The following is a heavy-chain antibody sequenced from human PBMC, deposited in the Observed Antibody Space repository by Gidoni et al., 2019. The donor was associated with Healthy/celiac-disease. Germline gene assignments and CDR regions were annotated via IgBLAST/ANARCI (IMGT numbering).Heavy chain of an antibody. V-gene: IGHV3-9*01. J-gene: IGHJ5*02. CDR1: GFTFDAYA. CDR3: AKDIIRGGYSYGLGWFDP. D-gene: IGHD5-18*01. Sequence: EVQLVESGGGLVQPGRSLRLASAASGFTFDAYAMHWVRQAPGKGLEWVSGISWNSGSIGYADSVKGRFTISRDNAKNSLYLQMNSLRAEDTALYYCAKDIIRGGYSYGLGWFDPWGQGTLVTVSS. CDR2: ISWNSGSI.